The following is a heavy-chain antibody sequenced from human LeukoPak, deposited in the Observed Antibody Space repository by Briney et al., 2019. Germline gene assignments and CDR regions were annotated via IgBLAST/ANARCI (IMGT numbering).Heavy chain of an antibody. Sequence: NPSETLSLTCTVSGGSISSGSYYWSWSRQPGGKGLEWIGRIYTSGSTNYNPSLKSRVTISVDTSKDQFSLKLSSVTAADTAVYYCARDQGSTSAIDYWGQGTLVTVSS. CDR2: IYTSGST. D-gene: IGHD2-2*01. J-gene: IGHJ4*02. V-gene: IGHV4-61*02. CDR3: ARDQGSTSAIDY. CDR1: GGSISSGSYY.